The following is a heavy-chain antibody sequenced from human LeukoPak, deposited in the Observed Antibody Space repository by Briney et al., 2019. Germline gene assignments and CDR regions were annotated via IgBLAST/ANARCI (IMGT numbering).Heavy chain of an antibody. CDR1: GYSFTNYA. CDR2: INTNTGNP. Sequence: GASVTVSCKTSGYSFTNYAIHWVRQAPGQGLEWMGWINTNTGNPSYALDFTGRLVLSLDTSVSTANLHLASLKAEDTAVYYCARIGYNTLDYWGQGTLVTVSS. J-gene: IGHJ4*02. V-gene: IGHV7-4-1*01. D-gene: IGHD3-3*01. CDR3: ARIGYNTLDY.